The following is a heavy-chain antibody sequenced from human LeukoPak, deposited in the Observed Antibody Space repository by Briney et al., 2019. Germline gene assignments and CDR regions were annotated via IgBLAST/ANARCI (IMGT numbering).Heavy chain of an antibody. CDR2: IYYSVST. Sequence: SETLSLTCTVSGGSISSYYWSWIRQPPGKGLEWIGYIYYSVSTNYNPSLKTRVTISVNTSKNQFSLKLSSVAAADTAVYYCARSAYYDFWSGYPYYFDYWGQGTLVTVSS. J-gene: IGHJ4*02. CDR3: ARSAYYDFWSGYPYYFDY. CDR1: GGSISSYY. D-gene: IGHD3-3*01. V-gene: IGHV4-59*01.